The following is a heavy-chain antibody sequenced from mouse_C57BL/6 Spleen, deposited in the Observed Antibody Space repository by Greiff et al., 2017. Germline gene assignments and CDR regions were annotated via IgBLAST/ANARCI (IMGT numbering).Heavy chain of an antibody. CDR2: IDPNSGGT. V-gene: IGHV1-72*01. J-gene: IGHJ3*01. Sequence: VQLQQPGAELVKPGASVKLSCKASSYTFTSYWMHWVKQRPGRGLEWIGRIDPNSGGTKYNEKFKSKATLTVDKPSSTAYMQRSSLTSEDSAVYYCARERGSDGYSSWFAYWGQGTLVTVSA. CDR1: SYTFTSYW. CDR3: ARERGSDGYSSWFAY. D-gene: IGHD2-3*01.